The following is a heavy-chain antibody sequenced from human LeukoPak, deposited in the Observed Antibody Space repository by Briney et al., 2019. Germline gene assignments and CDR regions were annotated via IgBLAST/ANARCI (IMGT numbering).Heavy chain of an antibody. V-gene: IGHV3-48*01. CDR3: ARDPTVRGVINPCYYYYGMDV. Sequence: GGSLRLSCAASGFTFSSYSMNWVRQAPGKGLEWVSYISSSSSTIYYADSVKGRFTISRDNAKNSLYLKMNSLRAEDTAVYYCARDPTVRGVINPCYYYYGMDVWGQGTTVTASS. CDR2: ISSSSSTI. J-gene: IGHJ6*02. CDR1: GFTFSSYS. D-gene: IGHD3-10*01.